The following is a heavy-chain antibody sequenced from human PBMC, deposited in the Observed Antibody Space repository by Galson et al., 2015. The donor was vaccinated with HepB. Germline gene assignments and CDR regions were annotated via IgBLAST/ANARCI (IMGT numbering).Heavy chain of an antibody. CDR2: IKQDGSEK. J-gene: IGHJ3*02. CDR1: GFTFSSYW. V-gene: IGHV3-7*01. Sequence: SLRLSCAASGFTFSSYWMSWVRQAPGKGLEWVANIKQDGSEKYYVDSVKGRFTISRDNAKNSLYLQMNSLRAEDTAVYYCARDHIAARGDAFDIWGQGTMVTVSS. D-gene: IGHD6-6*01. CDR3: ARDHIAARGDAFDI.